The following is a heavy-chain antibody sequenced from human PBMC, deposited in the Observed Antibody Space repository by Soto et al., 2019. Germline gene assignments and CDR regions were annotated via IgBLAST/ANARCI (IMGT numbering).Heavy chain of an antibody. V-gene: IGHV3-9*01. D-gene: IGHD3-10*01. Sequence: EVQLVESGGGLVQPGRSLRLSCAAPGITIDDYAMHWVRQAPGRGLEWVAGINWNSEIIGYAYSVKGRFSISRDNSKKSLYLQMNSLSAEDTALYYCAKAGAFRGTLLANFDSWGQGSLVAVSS. CDR2: INWNSEII. CDR1: GITIDDYA. CDR3: AKAGAFRGTLLANFDS. J-gene: IGHJ4*02.